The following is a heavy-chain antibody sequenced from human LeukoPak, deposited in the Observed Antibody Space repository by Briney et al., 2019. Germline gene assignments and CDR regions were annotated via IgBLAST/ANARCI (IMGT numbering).Heavy chain of an antibody. CDR3: ARGGSSSWYCDY. Sequence: GGSLRLSCAASGFTASSNYMSWVRQAPGKGLEWVSVIYSGGSTYYADSVRGRFTISRDNSKNTLYLQMNSLRAEDTAVYYCARGGSSSWYCDYWGQGALVTVSS. V-gene: IGHV3-66*01. J-gene: IGHJ4*02. CDR1: GFTASSNY. D-gene: IGHD6-13*01. CDR2: IYSGGST.